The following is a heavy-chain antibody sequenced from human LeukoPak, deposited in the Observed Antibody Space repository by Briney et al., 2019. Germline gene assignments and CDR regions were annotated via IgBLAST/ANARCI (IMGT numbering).Heavy chain of an antibody. V-gene: IGHV3-23*01. Sequence: GGSLRLSCAASGFTFSSYAMSWVRQAPGKGLEWVSAISGSGGSTYYADSVKGRFTISRDNSKNTLYLQMNSLRAEDTAVYCCAKDTRDLIQGWFDPWGQGTLVTVSS. CDR3: AKDTRDLIQGWFDP. CDR2: ISGSGGST. J-gene: IGHJ5*02. CDR1: GFTFSSYA.